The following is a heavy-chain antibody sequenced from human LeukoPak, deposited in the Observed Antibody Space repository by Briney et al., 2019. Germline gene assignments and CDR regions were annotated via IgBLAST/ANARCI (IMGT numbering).Heavy chain of an antibody. D-gene: IGHD4-17*01. CDR2: IKPDGREK. Sequence: PGGSLRLSCAASGFTFSSYWMSWVRQAPGKGLGWVANIKPDGREKYYLDSVKGRFTISRDNVKKSLYLQMNSLRAEDTAVYYCARGDFNDNGDYVDAFDIWGHGTMVTVSS. J-gene: IGHJ3*02. CDR1: GFTFSSYW. V-gene: IGHV3-7*01. CDR3: ARGDFNDNGDYVDAFDI.